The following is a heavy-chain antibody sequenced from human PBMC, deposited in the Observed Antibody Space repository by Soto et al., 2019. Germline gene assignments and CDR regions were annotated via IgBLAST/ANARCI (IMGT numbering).Heavy chain of an antibody. Sequence: EASVKVSCKASGYTFTSYGISWVRQAPGQGLEWLGWISAYNGNTNYAQKLQGRVTMTTDTSTSTAYMELRSLRSDDTAVYYCAREANRHSSSWYLFDYWGQGTLVTVSS. V-gene: IGHV1-18*01. CDR1: GYTFTSYG. CDR3: AREANRHSSSWYLFDY. D-gene: IGHD6-13*01. CDR2: ISAYNGNT. J-gene: IGHJ4*02.